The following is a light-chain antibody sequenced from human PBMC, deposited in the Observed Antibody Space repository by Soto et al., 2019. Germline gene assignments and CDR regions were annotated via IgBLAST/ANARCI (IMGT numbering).Light chain of an antibody. J-gene: IGLJ3*02. CDR1: SGSIASNY. V-gene: IGLV6-57*01. CDR3: QSYDATNQV. CDR2: EDN. Sequence: NFMLTQPHSVSESPGKTVIISCTRSSGSIASNYVQWYQQRPGSSPTTVIYEDNQRPSGVPDRFSGSIDSSSNSASLTISGLVSEHEADYYCQSYDATNQVFGGGTKLTVL.